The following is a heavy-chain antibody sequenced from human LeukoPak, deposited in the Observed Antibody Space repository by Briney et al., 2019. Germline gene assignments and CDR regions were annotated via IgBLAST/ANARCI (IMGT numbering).Heavy chain of an antibody. J-gene: IGHJ4*02. CDR2: INSDGSST. V-gene: IGHV3-74*01. Sequence: PGGSLRLSCAASGFTFSSYWMSWVRQAPGKGLVWVSRINSDGSSTSYADSVKGRFTISRDNAKNTLFLQMNSLRAEDTAVYYCAALPSMKQEGRWGQGTLVTVSS. D-gene: IGHD2/OR15-2a*01. CDR1: GFTFSSYW. CDR3: AALPSMKQEGR.